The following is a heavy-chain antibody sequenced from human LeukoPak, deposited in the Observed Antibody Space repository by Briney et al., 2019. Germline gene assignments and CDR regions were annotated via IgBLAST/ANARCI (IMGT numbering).Heavy chain of an antibody. CDR1: GYTFTDYY. V-gene: IGHV1-2*02. D-gene: IGHD4-4*01. Sequence: ASVKVSCKASGYTFTDYYIHWVRQAPGQGLEWMGWIKANSGATLYAQKFQGRVTLTRDTSISTAYLELYSLRSDDTAVYYCARDPRTVPGLSFDYWGQGTLITVSS. J-gene: IGHJ4*02. CDR3: ARDPRTVPGLSFDY. CDR2: IKANSGAT.